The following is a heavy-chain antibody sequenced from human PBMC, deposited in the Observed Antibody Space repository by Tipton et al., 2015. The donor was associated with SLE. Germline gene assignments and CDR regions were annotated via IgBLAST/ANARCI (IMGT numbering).Heavy chain of an antibody. CDR3: AKEIAVAGSVDY. Sequence: GSLRLSCAASGFTFSSYWMSWVRQAPGKGLEWVSAISGSGGSTYYADSVKGRFTISRDNSKNTLYLQMNSLRAEDTAVYYCAKEIAVAGSVDYWGQGTLVTVSS. CDR2: ISGSGGST. D-gene: IGHD6-19*01. V-gene: IGHV3-23*01. CDR1: GFTFSSYW. J-gene: IGHJ4*02.